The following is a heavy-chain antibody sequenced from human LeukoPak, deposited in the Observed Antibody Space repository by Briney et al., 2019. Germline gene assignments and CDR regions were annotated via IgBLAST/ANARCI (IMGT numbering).Heavy chain of an antibody. Sequence: GGSLRLSCAASGFTFSSYGMHWVRQAPGKGLEWVAFIRYDGSNKYYADSVKGRFTISRDNSKNTLYLHVNSLRPEDTAVYYCAKCGDYSYYYYYYMDVWGKGTTVTVSS. D-gene: IGHD4-17*01. CDR3: AKCGDYSYYYYYYMDV. V-gene: IGHV3-30*02. CDR1: GFTFSSYG. CDR2: IRYDGSNK. J-gene: IGHJ6*03.